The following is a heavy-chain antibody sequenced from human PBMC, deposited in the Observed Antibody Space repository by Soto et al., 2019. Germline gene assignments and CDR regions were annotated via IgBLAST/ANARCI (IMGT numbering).Heavy chain of an antibody. D-gene: IGHD3-22*01. J-gene: IGHJ4*02. CDR2: INSDGSST. Sequence: GGSLRLSCAASGFTFSSYWMHWVRQAPGKGLVWVSRINSDGSSTSYADSVKGRFTISRDNAKNTLYLQMNSLRAEDTAVYYCARDWNSGQGSTGYSHLDYRGQGTLVTVSS. CDR1: GFTFSSYW. CDR3: ARDWNSGQGSTGYSHLDY. V-gene: IGHV3-74*01.